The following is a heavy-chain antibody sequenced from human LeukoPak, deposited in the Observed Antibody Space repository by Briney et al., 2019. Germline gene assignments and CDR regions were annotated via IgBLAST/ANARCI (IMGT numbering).Heavy chain of an antibody. D-gene: IGHD3-16*01. Sequence: GGSLRLSCTVSGLTVSSNSMSWVRQAPGKGLEWVSFIYSAGSIYYSDSVKGRFTISIDNSKNTLYLQMNSLRAEDTAVYYCARGGDTWGQGTLVTVSS. CDR1: GLTVSSNS. CDR3: ARGGDT. V-gene: IGHV3-53*01. CDR2: IYSAGSI. J-gene: IGHJ4*02.